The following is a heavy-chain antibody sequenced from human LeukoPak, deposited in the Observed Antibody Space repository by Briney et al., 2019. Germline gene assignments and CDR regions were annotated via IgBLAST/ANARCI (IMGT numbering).Heavy chain of an antibody. D-gene: IGHD6-19*01. Sequence: PGGSLRLSCAASGFTFSSYWMSWVRQAPGKGLEWVANIKQDGSEKYYVDSVKGRFTISRDNAKNSLYLQMNSLRAEDTAVYYCARDQTTVAGIRWPYYYYYYMDVWGKGTTVTVSS. V-gene: IGHV3-7*01. J-gene: IGHJ6*03. CDR3: ARDQTTVAGIRWPYYYYYYMDV. CDR1: GFTFSSYW. CDR2: IKQDGSEK.